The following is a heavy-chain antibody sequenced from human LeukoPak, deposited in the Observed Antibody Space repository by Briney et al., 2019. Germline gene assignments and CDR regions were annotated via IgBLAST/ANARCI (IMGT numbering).Heavy chain of an antibody. CDR1: GFSFSRHW. Sequence: GGSLRLSCVASGFSFSRHWMAWVRQAPGRGLEWVANIKKDGREIYYMDTMKCRFTISRDNAKNTLYLQMNSLRAEDTAVYYCARRYSTSSVEDFDYWGQGTLVTVSS. D-gene: IGHD6-6*01. CDR2: IKKDGREI. V-gene: IGHV3-7*01. J-gene: IGHJ4*02. CDR3: ARRYSTSSVEDFDY.